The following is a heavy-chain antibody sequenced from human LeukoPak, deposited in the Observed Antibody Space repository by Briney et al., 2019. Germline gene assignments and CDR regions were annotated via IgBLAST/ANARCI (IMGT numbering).Heavy chain of an antibody. CDR3: AELGITMIGGV. D-gene: IGHD3-10*02. CDR1: GFTFDDYG. V-gene: IGHV3-48*04. J-gene: IGHJ6*04. CDR2: ISSSSSTI. Sequence: GGSLRLSCAASGFTFDDYGMSWVRQAPGKGLEWVSYISSSSSTIYYADSVKGRFTISRDNAKNSLYLQMNSLRAEDTAVYYCAELGITMIGGVWGKGTTVTISS.